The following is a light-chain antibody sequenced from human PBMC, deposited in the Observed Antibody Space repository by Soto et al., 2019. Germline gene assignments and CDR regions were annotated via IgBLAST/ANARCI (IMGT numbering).Light chain of an antibody. CDR3: QQYTNSPPP. V-gene: IGKV3-15*01. Sequence: EIVMTQSPATLSVSPGERATLSCRASQSVSSNLAWYQQKPGQAPRLLIYGASTRATGIPARFSGSGSGTEFTLTISSLQSEDFAVYYCQQYTNSPPPFGQGTRLEIK. CDR1: QSVSSN. CDR2: GAS. J-gene: IGKJ5*01.